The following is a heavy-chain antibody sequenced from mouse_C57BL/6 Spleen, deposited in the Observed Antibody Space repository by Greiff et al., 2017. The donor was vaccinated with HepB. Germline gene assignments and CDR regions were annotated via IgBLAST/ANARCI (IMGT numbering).Heavy chain of an antibody. V-gene: IGHV1-15*01. D-gene: IGHD1-1*01. CDR1: GYTFTDYE. J-gene: IGHJ1*03. CDR3: TRWLLPSGSSRYWYFDV. Sequence: VQLQQSGAELVRPGASVTLSCKASGYTFTDYEMHWVKQTPVHGLEWIGAIDPETGGTAYHQKFKGKAILTADKSSSTAYMEFRSLTSEDSAVYYCTRWLLPSGSSRYWYFDVWGTGTTVTVSS. CDR2: IDPETGGT.